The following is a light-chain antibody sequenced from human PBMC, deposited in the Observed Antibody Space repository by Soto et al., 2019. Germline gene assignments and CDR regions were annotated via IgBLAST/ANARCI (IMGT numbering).Light chain of an antibody. V-gene: IGLV2-14*01. J-gene: IGLJ2*01. Sequence: QSVLTQPASVSGSPGQSITISCTGTSSDVGSYDYVSWYQQDPGKAPKLLIYDVSHRPSGVSNRFSGSKSGNTASLTISGLQAEDEADYYCSSYTSRSSKVVFGGGTQLTVL. CDR1: SSDVGSYDY. CDR3: SSYTSRSSKVV. CDR2: DVS.